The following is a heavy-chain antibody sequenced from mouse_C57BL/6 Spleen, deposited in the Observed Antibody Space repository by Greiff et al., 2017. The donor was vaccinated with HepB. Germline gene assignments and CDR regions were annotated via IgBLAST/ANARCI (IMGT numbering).Heavy chain of an antibody. D-gene: IGHD1-1*01. CDR1: GYTFTDYE. CDR3: TRDYAYFDY. Sequence: VQLQQSGAELVRPGASVTLSCKASGYTFTDYEMHWVKQTPVHGLEWIGAIDPETGGTAYNQKFKGKAILTADKSSSTAYMELRSLTSEDSAVYYCTRDYAYFDYWGQGTTLTVSS. J-gene: IGHJ2*01. V-gene: IGHV1-15*01. CDR2: IDPETGGT.